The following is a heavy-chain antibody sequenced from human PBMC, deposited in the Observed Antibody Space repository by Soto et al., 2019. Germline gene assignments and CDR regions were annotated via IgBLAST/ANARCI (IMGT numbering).Heavy chain of an antibody. CDR3: ARDSHYDIFTAPQGISYYFDY. CDR1: GFTFSSYG. V-gene: IGHV3-33*08. D-gene: IGHD3-9*01. J-gene: IGHJ4*02. CDR2: IWYDGRNK. Sequence: WGSLRLSCAASGFTFSSYGMHWVRQAPGKGLEGVAVIWYDGRNKYYADSVKGRFSICRDNSKNTLYLQMNSLRAEDTAVYYCARDSHYDIFTAPQGISYYFDYWGQGT.